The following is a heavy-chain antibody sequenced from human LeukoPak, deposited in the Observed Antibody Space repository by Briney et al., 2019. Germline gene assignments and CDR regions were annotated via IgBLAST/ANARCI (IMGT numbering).Heavy chain of an antibody. D-gene: IGHD3-3*01. J-gene: IGHJ3*02. CDR1: GFTFSNYG. Sequence: PGRSLRLSCAASGFTFSNYGMHWVRQAPGKGLEWVAVISYDGSNKYYADSVKGRFTISRDNSKNTLYLQMNSLRAEDTAVYYCARMAARRITIFGVVIIRVDAFDIWGQGTMVTVSS. CDR2: ISYDGSNK. V-gene: IGHV3-30*03. CDR3: ARMAARRITIFGVVIIRVDAFDI.